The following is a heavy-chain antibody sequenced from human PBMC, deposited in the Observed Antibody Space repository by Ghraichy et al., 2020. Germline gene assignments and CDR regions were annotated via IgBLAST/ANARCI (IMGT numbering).Heavy chain of an antibody. V-gene: IGHV3-74*01. CDR1: GFSFTNYW. CDR2: HHIDGTTV. J-gene: IGHJ4*02. Sequence: GGSLRLSCAACGFSFTNYWMHWVRQTTGKGLVWVSHHHIDGTTVNYADPVKGRFTISRDNAKNTMYLQMNNLTVEDTAVYYCVTSNKDGLPHFDYWGQETLVTASS. CDR3: VTSNKDGLPHFDY.